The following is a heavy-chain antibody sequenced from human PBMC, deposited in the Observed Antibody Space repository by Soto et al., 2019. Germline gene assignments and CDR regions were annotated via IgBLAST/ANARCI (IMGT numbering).Heavy chain of an antibody. CDR2: ISYDGSNK. CDR3: ARSIVLVTALDY. Sequence: GGSLRLSCAASGFTFSSYPMHWVRQAPGKGLEWVAVISYDGSNKYYADSVTGRFTISRDSSKNTLYLQINSLKPEDTAVYYCARSIVLVTALDYWGQGTLVTVSS. J-gene: IGHJ4*02. D-gene: IGHD2-21*02. V-gene: IGHV3-30-3*01. CDR1: GFTFSSYP.